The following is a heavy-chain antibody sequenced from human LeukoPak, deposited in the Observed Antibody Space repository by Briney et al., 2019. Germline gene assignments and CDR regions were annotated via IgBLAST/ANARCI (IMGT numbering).Heavy chain of an antibody. CDR3: ARDRDYYGSGSTLYYFDY. D-gene: IGHD3-10*01. CDR2: ISSSSSYI. CDR1: GFTFSSYS. Sequence: AGGSLRLSCAASGFTFSSYSMNWVRQAPEKGLEWVSSISSSSSYIYYADSVKGRFTISRDNAKNSLYLQMNSLRAEDTAVYYCARDRDYYGSGSTLYYFDYRGQGTLVTVSS. J-gene: IGHJ4*02. V-gene: IGHV3-21*01.